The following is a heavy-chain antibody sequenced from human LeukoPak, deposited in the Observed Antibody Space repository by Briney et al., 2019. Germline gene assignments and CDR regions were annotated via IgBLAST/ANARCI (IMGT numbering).Heavy chain of an antibody. CDR3: ARVVEDSSTPIDFDY. Sequence: ASVKVSCKASGYTFTSYGISWVRQAPGQGLEWMGWISAYNGNTNYAQKLQGRVTMTTDTSTSTAYMELRSLRSDDTAVYYCARVVEDSSTPIDFDYWGQGTLVTVSS. J-gene: IGHJ4*02. D-gene: IGHD2-15*01. V-gene: IGHV1-18*01. CDR2: ISAYNGNT. CDR1: GYTFTSYG.